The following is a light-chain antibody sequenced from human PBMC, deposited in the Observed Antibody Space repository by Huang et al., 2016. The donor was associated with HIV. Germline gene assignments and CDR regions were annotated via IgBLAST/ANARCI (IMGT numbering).Light chain of an antibody. J-gene: IGKJ3*01. CDR1: QSLLYRSNNKNY. CDR2: WAS. V-gene: IGKV4-1*01. Sequence: DIVMTQSPDSLAVSLGERAAINCKSSQSLLYRSNNKNYLAWYQQKPGQPPKLLIYWASTRESGVPDRFSGSGSWTDFTLTISSLQAADVAVYYCQQYYNTPFTFGPGTKVDIK. CDR3: QQYYNTPFT.